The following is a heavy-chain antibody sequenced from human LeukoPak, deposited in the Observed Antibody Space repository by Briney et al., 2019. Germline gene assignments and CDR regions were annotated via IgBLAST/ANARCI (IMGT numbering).Heavy chain of an antibody. Sequence: PSETLSLTSTVSGGSIIGYYSSWICQPPRKGLEWIEYIYYSVSTKYNPSLKSRVTISVDTSKNQFSLKLSSVTAADTAVYYCARHVGYCSGRSCYGVAFDIWGQGTMVTVSS. CDR2: IYYSVST. J-gene: IGHJ3*02. D-gene: IGHD2-15*01. CDR3: ARHVGYCSGRSCYGVAFDI. CDR1: GGSIIGYY. V-gene: IGHV4-59*08.